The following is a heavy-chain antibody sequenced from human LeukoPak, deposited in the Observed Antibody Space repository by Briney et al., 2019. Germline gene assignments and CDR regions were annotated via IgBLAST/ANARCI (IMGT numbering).Heavy chain of an antibody. CDR2: IKQDGSEK. CDR1: GFTFSSYW. CDR3: AREDFGGTYYVIADH. D-gene: IGHD1-26*01. J-gene: IGHJ4*02. Sequence: PGGSLRLSCAASGFTFSSYWMSWVRQAPGKGLEGVANIKQDGSEKYYVDSVKGRFTISRDNAKNSLCLRMNSLRAEDTAVYYCAREDFGGTYYVIADHWGQGTLVTVSS. V-gene: IGHV3-7*01.